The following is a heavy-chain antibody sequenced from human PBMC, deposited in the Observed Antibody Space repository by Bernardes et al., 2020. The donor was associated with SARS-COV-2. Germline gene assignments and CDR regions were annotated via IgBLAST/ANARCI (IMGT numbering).Heavy chain of an antibody. CDR1: GYTLSDYY. J-gene: IGHJ3*02. D-gene: IGHD1-26*01. Sequence: ALVKVSCKASGYTLSDYYMHWVRQAPGQGLEWMGWINPHSGGTNYAQKFQGRVTVTRDTSISTAYMELSRLTSDDTAVYYCARDLDRLYSGSRTDAFDIWGQGTMVTVSS. CDR2: INPHSGGT. CDR3: ARDLDRLYSGSRTDAFDI. V-gene: IGHV1-2*02.